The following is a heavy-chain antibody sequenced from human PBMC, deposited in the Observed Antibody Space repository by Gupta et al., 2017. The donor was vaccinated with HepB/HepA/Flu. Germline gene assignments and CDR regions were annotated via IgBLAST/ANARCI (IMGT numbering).Heavy chain of an antibody. V-gene: IGHV3-48*02. Sequence: EVQLVESGGGLVRPGGSLRLSYAVSGLTFNNYNINWVRQAPGKGLEWISYISSSGNSLLYADSVKGRFTISRDNAKNALNLHMNSLTDEDTAVYYCATNGTTVTTARVAAFDVWGQGTLVTVSS. CDR3: ATNGTTVTTARVAAFDV. CDR1: GLTFNNYN. D-gene: IGHD4-17*01. J-gene: IGHJ3*01. CDR2: ISSSGNSL.